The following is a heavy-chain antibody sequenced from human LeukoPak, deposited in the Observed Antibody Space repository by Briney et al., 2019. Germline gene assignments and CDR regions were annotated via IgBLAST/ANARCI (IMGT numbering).Heavy chain of an antibody. CDR2: ISSSSSYI. Sequence: GGSLRLSCAASGFTFSSYSMNWLRQAPGKGLEWVSSISSSSSYIYYADSVKGRFTISRDNAKNSLYLQMNSLRAEDTAVYYCAREAAAAGFDYWGQGTLVTVSS. V-gene: IGHV3-21*01. CDR1: GFTFSSYS. J-gene: IGHJ4*02. CDR3: AREAAAAGFDY. D-gene: IGHD6-13*01.